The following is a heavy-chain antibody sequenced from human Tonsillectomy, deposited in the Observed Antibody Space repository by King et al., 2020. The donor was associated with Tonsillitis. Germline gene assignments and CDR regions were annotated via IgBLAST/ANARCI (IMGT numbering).Heavy chain of an antibody. CDR1: GYTFTGYY. V-gene: IGHV1-2*02. CDR3: ARGGGGYYDSSGYIDAFDI. Sequence: QLVQSGAEVKKPGASVKVSCKASGYTFTGYYMHWVRQAPGQGLEWMGWINPNSGGTNYAQKFQGRVTMTRDTSISTAYMELNRLRSDDTAVYYCARGGGGYYDSSGYIDAFDIWGQGTMVTVSS. D-gene: IGHD3-22*01. J-gene: IGHJ3*02. CDR2: INPNSGGT.